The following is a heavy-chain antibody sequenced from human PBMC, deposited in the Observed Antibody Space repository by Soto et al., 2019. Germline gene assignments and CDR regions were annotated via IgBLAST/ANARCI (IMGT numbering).Heavy chain of an antibody. CDR1: GFTFSSYS. D-gene: IGHD1-26*01. Sequence: EVQLVESGGGLVKPGGSLRLSCAASGFTFSSYSMNWVRQAPGKGLEWVASISSSSSYIYYADSVKGRFTISRDNAKNSLYLQMNSLRAEDTAVYYCARGSYSPSRHFDYWGQGTLVTVSS. V-gene: IGHV3-21*01. CDR3: ARGSYSPSRHFDY. J-gene: IGHJ4*02. CDR2: ISSSSSYI.